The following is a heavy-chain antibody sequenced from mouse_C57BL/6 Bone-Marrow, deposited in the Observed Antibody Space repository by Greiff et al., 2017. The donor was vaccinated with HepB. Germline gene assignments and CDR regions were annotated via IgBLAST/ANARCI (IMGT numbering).Heavy chain of an antibody. CDR3: ARIYYDYGDV. J-gene: IGHJ1*03. D-gene: IGHD2-4*01. Sequence: EVQGVESGGGLVKPGGSLKLSCAASGFTFSSYAMSWVRQTPEKRLEWVATISDGGSYTYYPDNVKGRFTISRDNAKNNLYLQKSHLKSEDTAMYYCARIYYDYGDVWGTGTTVTVSS. CDR1: GFTFSSYA. V-gene: IGHV5-4*01. CDR2: ISDGGSYT.